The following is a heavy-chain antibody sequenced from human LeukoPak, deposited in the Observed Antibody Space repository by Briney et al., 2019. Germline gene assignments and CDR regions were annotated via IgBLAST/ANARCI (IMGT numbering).Heavy chain of an antibody. V-gene: IGHV1-2*02. CDR3: AREVIRSGAFDI. CDR1: GYTFTGYY. CDR2: INPNSGGT. D-gene: IGHD3-10*01. J-gene: IGHJ3*02. Sequence: ASVKVSCKASGYTFTGYYMHWVRQAPGQGLEWMGWINPNSGGTNYAQKFQGRVTITRDTSASTAYMELSSLRSEDMAVYYCAREVIRSGAFDIWGQGTMVTVSS.